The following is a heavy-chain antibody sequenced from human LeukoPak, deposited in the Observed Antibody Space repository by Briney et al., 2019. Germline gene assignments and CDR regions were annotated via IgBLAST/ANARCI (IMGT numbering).Heavy chain of an antibody. D-gene: IGHD1-7*01. CDR3: ARDRGNWNYASPFDY. J-gene: IGHJ4*02. CDR1: GGTFSSYA. Sequence: SVKVSCKASGGTFSSYAISWVRQAPGQGLEWMGGIIPIFGTANYAQKFQGRVTITVEESTSTAYMELSSLTSEDTAVYYRARDRGNWNYASPFDYWGQGTLVTVSS. CDR2: IIPIFGTA. V-gene: IGHV1-69*13.